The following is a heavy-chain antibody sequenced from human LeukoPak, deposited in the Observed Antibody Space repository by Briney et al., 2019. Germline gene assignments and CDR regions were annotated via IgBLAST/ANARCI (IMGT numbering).Heavy chain of an antibody. CDR1: GFPFSNYG. CDR2: INENAANT. J-gene: IGHJ4*02. V-gene: IGHV3-23*01. CDR3: TKGDGGWYPIDY. D-gene: IGHD6-19*01. Sequence: HTGGSLSLSCAAPGFPFSNYGMSWVRQAPGKGLEWVSTINENAANTHYADSVKGRFTISRDNSKNTLLLQMNSLRADDTALYYCTKGDGGWYPIDYWGQGTLVIVSS.